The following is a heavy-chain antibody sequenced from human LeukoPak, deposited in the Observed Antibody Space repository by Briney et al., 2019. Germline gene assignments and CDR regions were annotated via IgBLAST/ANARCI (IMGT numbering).Heavy chain of an antibody. Sequence: ASVKVSCKASGGTFSSYAINWVRQAPGQGLEWMGRIIPILGIANYAQKFQGRVTITADKSTSTAYMELSSLRSEDTAVYYCAGQIVVVTAYDAFDIWGQGTMVTVSS. J-gene: IGHJ3*02. CDR2: IIPILGIA. CDR3: AGQIVVVTAYDAFDI. V-gene: IGHV1-69*04. D-gene: IGHD2-21*02. CDR1: GGTFSSYA.